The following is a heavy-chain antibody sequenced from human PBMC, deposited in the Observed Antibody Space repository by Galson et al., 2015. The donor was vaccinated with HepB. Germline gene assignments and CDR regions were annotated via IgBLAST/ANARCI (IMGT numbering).Heavy chain of an antibody. Sequence: SLRLSCAASGFTFSGSAMHWVRQASGKGLEWVGRIRSKANSYATAYAASVKGRFTISRDDSKNTAYLQMNSLKTEDTAVYYCTRHHINESGWFNYYYGMDVWGQGTTVTVSS. D-gene: IGHD6-19*01. V-gene: IGHV3-73*01. J-gene: IGHJ6*02. CDR2: IRSKANSYAT. CDR1: GFTFSGSA. CDR3: TRHHINESGWFNYYYGMDV.